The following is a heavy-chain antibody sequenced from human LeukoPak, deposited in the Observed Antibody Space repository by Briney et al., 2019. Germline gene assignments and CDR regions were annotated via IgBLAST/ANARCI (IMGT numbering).Heavy chain of an antibody. CDR2: IYTSGTT. J-gene: IGHJ4*02. V-gene: IGHV4-4*09. CDR3: ARSYYDFLTGYYLDY. CDR1: GDSISSYY. Sequence: SETLSLTCNVSGDSISSYYWSWIRQPPREGLEWIGYIYTSGTTSYNPSLKSRVTISVDTSKNQFSLRLGSVTAADTAVYYCARSYYDFLTGYYLDYWGQGTLVTVSS. D-gene: IGHD3-9*01.